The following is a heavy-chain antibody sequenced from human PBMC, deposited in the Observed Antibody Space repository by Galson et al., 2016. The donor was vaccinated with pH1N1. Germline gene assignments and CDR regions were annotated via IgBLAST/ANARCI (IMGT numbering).Heavy chain of an antibody. J-gene: IGHJ3*02. D-gene: IGHD3-22*01. CDR2: ISWNRGAI. Sequence: SLRLSCAASGFTFEDFALHWVRQGPGKGLEWVSGISWNRGAIDYAESVKGRFTISRDNAKNSLYLQMDSLRAEDTALYYCVKDRAFYYDSSGYDYAFDIWGQGNYGHRLL. CDR3: VKDRAFYYDSSGYDYAFDI. V-gene: IGHV3-9*01. CDR1: GFTFEDFA.